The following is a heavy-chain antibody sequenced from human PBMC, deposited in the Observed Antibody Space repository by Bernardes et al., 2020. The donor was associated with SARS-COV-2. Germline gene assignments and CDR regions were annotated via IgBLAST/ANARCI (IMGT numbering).Heavy chain of an antibody. J-gene: IGHJ4*02. V-gene: IGHV3-23*01. D-gene: IGHD2-15*01. CDR3: ATTPQYEYTRVFDF. CDR1: GFTFSNYA. Sequence: GGSLRLSCAASGFTFSNYAISWVRQAPGKGLEWVSSITGSGGKTYYADSVRGRFTISRDNSKNTLYLQMNSLRAEDTAVYYCATTPQYEYTRVFDFWGQGTLVTVSS. CDR2: ITGSGGKT.